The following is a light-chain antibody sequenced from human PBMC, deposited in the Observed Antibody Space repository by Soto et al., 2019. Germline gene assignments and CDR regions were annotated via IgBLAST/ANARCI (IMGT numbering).Light chain of an antibody. J-gene: IGKJ1*01. Sequence: DIQMTQSPSTLSASVGDRVTITCRASQSISTWLAWYQQEPGKAPKLLIHKASSLQSGVPSRFSGSGSGTDVTLTISSLEPDDFATYYCQQYNSYPPTFGQGTRVEIK. V-gene: IGKV1-5*03. CDR1: QSISTW. CDR2: KAS. CDR3: QQYNSYPPT.